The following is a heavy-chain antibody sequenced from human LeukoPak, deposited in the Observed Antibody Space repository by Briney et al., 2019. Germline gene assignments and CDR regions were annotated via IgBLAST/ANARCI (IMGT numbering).Heavy chain of an antibody. Sequence: PGGSLRLSCAASGFTFSTYSLNWVRQAPGKGLEWVSSISGTSTYIYYGDSVKGRFTISRDSARSSLYLQMNSLRAEDTAVYYCARRLDYWGQGTLVTVSS. CDR1: GFTFSTYS. V-gene: IGHV3-21*06. CDR2: ISGTSTYI. CDR3: ARRLDY. J-gene: IGHJ4*02.